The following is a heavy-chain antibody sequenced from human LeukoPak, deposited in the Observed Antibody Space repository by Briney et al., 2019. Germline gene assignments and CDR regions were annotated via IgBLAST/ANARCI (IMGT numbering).Heavy chain of an antibody. Sequence: GRSLRLSCAASGFTFSSYGMHWVRQAPGKGLEWVAVISYDGSNKFYADSVKGRFTISRDNSKNTLYLQMSSLRAEDTAMYYCAKDLLRTTVTMGYYFDYWGQGTLVTVSS. D-gene: IGHD4-17*01. CDR3: AKDLLRTTVTMGYYFDY. J-gene: IGHJ4*02. CDR2: ISYDGSNK. CDR1: GFTFSSYG. V-gene: IGHV3-30*18.